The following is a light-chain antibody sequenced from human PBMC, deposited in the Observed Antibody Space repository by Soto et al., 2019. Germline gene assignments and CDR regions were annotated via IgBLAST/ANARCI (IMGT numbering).Light chain of an antibody. J-gene: IGKJ4*02. V-gene: IGKV2-30*01. CDR3: MQGIDWPRALT. CDR1: QSLVYSDGNTY. Sequence: DVVMTQSPLSLPVTLGQPASISCRSSQSLVYSDGNTYLNWFQQRPGQSPRRLIYKVSNRDSGVPDRFSGSGSGTDFTLKISRVEAEDVGVYYCMQGIDWPRALTFGGGTKVEIK. CDR2: KVS.